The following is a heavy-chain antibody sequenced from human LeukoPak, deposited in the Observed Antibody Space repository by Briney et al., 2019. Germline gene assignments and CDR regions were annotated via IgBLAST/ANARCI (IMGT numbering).Heavy chain of an antibody. CDR3: AKVPRQHDNWFDP. CDR1: GFTFSSHS. CDR2: FSSDSTII. Sequence: GGSLRLSCAASGFTFSSHSMNWVRQAPGKGLEWISYFSSDSTIIHYADSVKGRFTISRDDAKSSLYLQMNSLRAEDTAIYYCAKVPRQHDNWFDPWGQGTLVTVSS. J-gene: IGHJ5*02. V-gene: IGHV3-48*01. D-gene: IGHD3-9*01.